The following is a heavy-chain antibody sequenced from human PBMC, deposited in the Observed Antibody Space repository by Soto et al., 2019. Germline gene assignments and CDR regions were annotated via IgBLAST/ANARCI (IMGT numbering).Heavy chain of an antibody. J-gene: IGHJ6*02. CDR2: FDPEDGET. Sequence: ASVKVSCKVSGYTLTELSMHWVRQAPGKGLEGMGGFDPEDGETIYAQKFQGRVTMTEDTSTDTAYMELSSLRSEDTAVYYCATRSSFSSGWEFYYYYGMDVWGQGTTVTVSS. D-gene: IGHD6-19*01. CDR1: GYTLTELS. CDR3: ATRSSFSSGWEFYYYYGMDV. V-gene: IGHV1-24*01.